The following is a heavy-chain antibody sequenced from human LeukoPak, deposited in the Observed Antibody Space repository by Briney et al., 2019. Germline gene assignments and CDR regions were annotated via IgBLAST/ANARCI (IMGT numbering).Heavy chain of an antibody. V-gene: IGHV4-39*01. CDR1: GVSISSPSYY. CDR3: ARHGGGSYFSAFDI. J-gene: IGHJ3*02. CDR2: ISYSGSI. D-gene: IGHD1-26*01. Sequence: PSETLSLTCTVSGVSISSPSYYWGWIRQPPGKGLEWVGSISYSGSIYHNPPLKSRVTISVDTSKTQFSLKLSSVTAADTAVYYCARHGGGSYFSAFDIWGQGTMVTVSS.